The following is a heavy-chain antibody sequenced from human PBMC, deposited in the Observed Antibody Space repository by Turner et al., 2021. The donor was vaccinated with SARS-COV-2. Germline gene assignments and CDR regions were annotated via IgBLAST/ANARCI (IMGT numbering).Heavy chain of an antibody. CDR3: AKDPGVSSGPVLEYFQH. CDR1: RLTFSSYA. J-gene: IGHJ1*01. CDR2: ISGSGGST. V-gene: IGHV3-23*01. Sequence: EVQLLEYGGGLVQPGGSLRLSCAASRLTFSSYAMSWVRQAPGKGLEWVSAISGSGGSTFYADSVKGRFTISRDNSKNTLYLQMNSLRAEDTAVYYCAKDPGVSSGPVLEYFQHWGQGTLVTVSS. D-gene: IGHD6-19*01.